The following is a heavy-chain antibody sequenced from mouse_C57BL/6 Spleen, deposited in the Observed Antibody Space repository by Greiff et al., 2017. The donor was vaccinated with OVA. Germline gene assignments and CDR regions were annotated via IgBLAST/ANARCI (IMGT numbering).Heavy chain of an antibody. D-gene: IGHD3-3*01. V-gene: IGHV6-3*01. J-gene: IGHJ2*01. CDR2: IRLKSDNYAT. CDR3: TRDVDY. CDR1: GFTFSNYW. Sequence: EVQLVESGGGLVQPGGSMKLSCVASGFTFSNYWMNWVRQSPEQGLEWVAQIRLKSDNYATHYAESVKGRFTISRDDSKSSVYLRMNNLGAEDTGIYYCTRDVDYWGKGTTLTVSS.